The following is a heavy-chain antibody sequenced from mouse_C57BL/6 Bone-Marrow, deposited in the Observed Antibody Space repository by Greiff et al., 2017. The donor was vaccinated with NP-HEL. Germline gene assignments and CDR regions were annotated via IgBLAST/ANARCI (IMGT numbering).Heavy chain of an antibody. V-gene: IGHV1-26*01. CDR3: AREGLYYYGSSSYYFDY. J-gene: IGHJ2*01. CDR2: INPNNGGT. Sequence: VQLQQSGPELVKPGASVKISCKASGYTFTDYYMNWVKQSHGKSLEWIGDINPNNGGTSYNQKFKGKATLTVDKSSSTAYMELRSLTSEDSAVYYCAREGLYYYGSSSYYFDYWGQGTTLTVSS. CDR1: GYTFTDYY. D-gene: IGHD1-1*01.